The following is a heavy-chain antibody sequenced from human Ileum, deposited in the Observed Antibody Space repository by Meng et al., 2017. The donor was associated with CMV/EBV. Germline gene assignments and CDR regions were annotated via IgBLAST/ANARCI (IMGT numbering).Heavy chain of an antibody. Sequence: VYGGSFSGYYGSWIRQPPGKGLEWIGEINHSGSTNYNPSLKSRVTISVDTSKNQFSLKLSSVTAADTAVYYCARGYCSSTSCYHDYWGQGTLVTVSS. V-gene: IGHV4-34*01. D-gene: IGHD2-2*01. CDR3: ARGYCSSTSCYHDY. CDR1: GGSFSGYY. CDR2: INHSGST. J-gene: IGHJ4*02.